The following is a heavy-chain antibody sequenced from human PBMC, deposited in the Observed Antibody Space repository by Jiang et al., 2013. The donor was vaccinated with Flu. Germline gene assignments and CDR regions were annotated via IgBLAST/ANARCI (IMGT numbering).Heavy chain of an antibody. J-gene: IGHJ4*02. CDR2: IDPDDSDT. Sequence: GAEVKKPGESLKISCKGSGYSFTSYWIGWVRQMPGKGLEWMGIIDPDDSDTRYSPSFQGQVTISVDKSINTAYLQWSSLKASDTAMYYCVRHEYSYGNPDYWGQGTLVTVSS. CDR1: GYSFTSYW. CDR3: VRHEYSYGNPDY. D-gene: IGHD5-18*01. V-gene: IGHV5-51*01.